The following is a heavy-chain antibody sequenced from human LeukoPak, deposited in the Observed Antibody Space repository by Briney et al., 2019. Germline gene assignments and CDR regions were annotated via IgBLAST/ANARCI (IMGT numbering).Heavy chain of an antibody. CDR1: GLTFSSSW. CDR2: IGTTSGAI. D-gene: IGHD2-21*02. CDR3: ARFRTWGDKAFDY. Sequence: PGGSLRLSCAVSGLTFSSSWMDWVRQAPGKGLEWVSYIGTTSGAIYYADSVKGRFTISRDSAKNSLYLQMNSLRAEDTAVYYCARFRTWGDKAFDYWGQGTLVTVSS. J-gene: IGHJ4*02. V-gene: IGHV3-48*01.